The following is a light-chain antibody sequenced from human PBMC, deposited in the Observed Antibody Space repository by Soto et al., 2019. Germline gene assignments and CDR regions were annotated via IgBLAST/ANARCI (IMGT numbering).Light chain of an antibody. CDR3: QQYGSSPQYP. V-gene: IGKV3-20*01. CDR2: GAS. Sequence: EIVLTQSPGTLSLSPGERATLSCRASQSVSSSYLAWYQQKPGQAPRLLIYGASSRATGIPDRFSGSGSGTDLTLTISRLEPEDFAVYYCQQYGSSPQYPFGQGTKLEIK. CDR1: QSVSSSY. J-gene: IGKJ2*01.